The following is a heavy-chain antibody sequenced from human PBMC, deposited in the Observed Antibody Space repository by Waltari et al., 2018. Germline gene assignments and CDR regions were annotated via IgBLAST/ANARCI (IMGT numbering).Heavy chain of an antibody. D-gene: IGHD1-7*01. J-gene: IGHJ3*02. CDR3: TRGTRRTGTTWAFDI. V-gene: IGHV4-59*01. CDR1: GCSISSYY. Sequence: QVQLQESGPGLVKPSETLSLTCTVSGCSISSYYWSWIRQPPGKGLEWIGYIYYSGSTNYNPSLKSRVTISVDTSKNQFSLKLSSVTAADTAVYYCTRGTRRTGTTWAFDIWGQGTMVTVSS. CDR2: IYYSGST.